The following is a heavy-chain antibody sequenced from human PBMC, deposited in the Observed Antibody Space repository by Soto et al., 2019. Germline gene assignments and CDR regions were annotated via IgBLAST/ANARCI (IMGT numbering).Heavy chain of an antibody. CDR3: ARVRGTAGKRYFDY. CDR1: GGSMIAYY. Sequence: SETLSLTCTASGGSMIAYYWNWMRQPPGKGLQWIGYTYYSGSTTYNPSLKSRVTISVDSSKNQFSLKLDSVTPADTAVYYCARVRGTAGKRYFDYWGPGTLVNVSS. J-gene: IGHJ4*02. CDR2: TYYSGST. V-gene: IGHV4-59*01. D-gene: IGHD6-13*01.